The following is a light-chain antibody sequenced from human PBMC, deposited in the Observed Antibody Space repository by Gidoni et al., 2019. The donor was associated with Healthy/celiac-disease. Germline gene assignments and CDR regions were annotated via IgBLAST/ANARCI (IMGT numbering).Light chain of an antibody. CDR3: QQRSNWP. Sequence: EIVLTQSPATLSLSPGERATLSCRASQSVRSYLAWYQQKPGQAPRLLIYDASNRATGIPARFSGSGSGTDFTLTISSLEPEDFAVYYCQQRSNWPFGGGTKVEIK. V-gene: IGKV3-11*01. CDR2: DAS. CDR1: QSVRSY. J-gene: IGKJ4*01.